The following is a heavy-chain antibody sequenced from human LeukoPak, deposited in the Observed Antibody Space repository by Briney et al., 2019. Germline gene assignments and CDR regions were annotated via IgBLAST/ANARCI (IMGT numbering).Heavy chain of an antibody. CDR2: IYYTGST. Sequence: SETLSLTCTVSGGSISGTTYYWAWIRQPPGKRLEWTGTIYYTGSTYYKPSLKSRVTTSVDTSKNQFSLKLSSVTAADTAVYYCARDSGTTGEVKFDPWGQGTLVTVSS. CDR3: ARDSGTTGEVKFDP. CDR1: GGSISGTTYY. J-gene: IGHJ5*02. V-gene: IGHV4-39*07. D-gene: IGHD3-10*01.